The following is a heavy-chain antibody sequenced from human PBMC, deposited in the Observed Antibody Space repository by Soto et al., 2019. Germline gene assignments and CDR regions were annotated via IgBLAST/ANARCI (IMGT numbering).Heavy chain of an antibody. CDR3: AKVRYFDWLSSGYFDY. CDR1: GFTFSSYA. J-gene: IGHJ4*02. Sequence: PGGSLRLSCAASGFTFSSYAMSWVRQAPGKGLEWVSAISGSGGSTYYADSVKGRFTISRDNSKNTLYLQMNSLRAEDTAVYYCAKVRYFDWLSSGYFDYWGQGTLVTVSS. D-gene: IGHD3-9*01. V-gene: IGHV3-23*01. CDR2: ISGSGGST.